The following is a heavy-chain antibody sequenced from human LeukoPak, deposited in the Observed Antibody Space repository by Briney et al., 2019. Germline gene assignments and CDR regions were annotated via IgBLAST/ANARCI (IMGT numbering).Heavy chain of an antibody. V-gene: IGHV1-69*05. CDR1: GGTFSNYA. CDR3: ATAWFEQLVVAGAFEI. CDR2: IVPVLGTA. Sequence: AASVKVSCKSSGGTFSNYAINWVRQAPGQGLDWLGGIVPVLGTANYAQKFQGRVTITTDESTSTVYMELSSLRSEDTAVYYCATAWFEQLVVAGAFEIWGQGTMVTVSS. D-gene: IGHD6-6*01. J-gene: IGHJ3*02.